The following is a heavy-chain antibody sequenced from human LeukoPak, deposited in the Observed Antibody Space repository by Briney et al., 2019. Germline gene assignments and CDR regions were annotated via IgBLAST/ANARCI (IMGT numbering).Heavy chain of an antibody. V-gene: IGHV3-30*02. CDR2: IRYDGSNK. J-gene: IGHJ4*02. D-gene: IGHD3-10*01. CDR3: ARDAYYGSGSYLSRPSYYFDY. Sequence: GGSLRLSCAASGFTFSSYGMHWVRQAPGKGLEWVAFIRYDGSNKYYADSVKGRFTISRDNSKNTLYLQMNSLRAEDTAVYYCARDAYYGSGSYLSRPSYYFDYWGQGTLVTVSS. CDR1: GFTFSSYG.